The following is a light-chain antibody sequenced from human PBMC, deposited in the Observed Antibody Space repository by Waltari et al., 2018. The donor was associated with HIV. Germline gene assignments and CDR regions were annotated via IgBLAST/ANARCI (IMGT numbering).Light chain of an antibody. CDR2: ASS. Sequence: DIQMTQSPSSLSASVGDRVTITCRSSQNINTFLNWYLQKPGKAPKLLIYASSTLQSGVPSRFSGSGSDTDFILTINNLQPEDVATYYCQQTYITPMYTFGQGTRLEIK. V-gene: IGKV1-39*01. CDR1: QNINTF. J-gene: IGKJ2*01. CDR3: QQTYITPMYT.